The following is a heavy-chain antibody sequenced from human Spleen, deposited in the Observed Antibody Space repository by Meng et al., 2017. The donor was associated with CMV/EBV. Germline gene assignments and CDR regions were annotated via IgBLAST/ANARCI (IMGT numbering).Heavy chain of an antibody. CDR1: DHTVPTYG. Sequence: KLSCKASDHTVPTYGVGWVRQAPGQGLEWLGWISTSNVNTNYAQNFQGRVTMTKDTSTTTAYMELRNLTSDDTAVYYCVGGVGWFDPWGQGTLVTVSS. V-gene: IGHV1-18*01. D-gene: IGHD3-16*01. CDR3: VGGVGWFDP. CDR2: ISTSNVNT. J-gene: IGHJ5*02.